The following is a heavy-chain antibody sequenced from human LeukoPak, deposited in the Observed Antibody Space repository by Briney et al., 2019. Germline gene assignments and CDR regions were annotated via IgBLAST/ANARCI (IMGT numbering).Heavy chain of an antibody. D-gene: IGHD7-27*01. J-gene: IGHJ5*02. Sequence: AVPVSCLHSGCTFPSYGLSWLRPAPGQGLAGMGWISAYNGNTNYAQKLQGRGTMTTGTSTSTAYMELRSLRSDDTAVYYCARGNRGSRINWFDPWGQGTLVTVSS. CDR3: ARGNRGSRINWFDP. CDR2: ISAYNGNT. V-gene: IGHV1-18*01. CDR1: GCTFPSYG.